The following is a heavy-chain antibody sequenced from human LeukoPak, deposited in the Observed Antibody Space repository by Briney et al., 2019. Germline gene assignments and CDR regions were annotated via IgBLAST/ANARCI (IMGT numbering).Heavy chain of an antibody. CDR3: ARDRASGIVDY. CDR1: GYTLTSYV. D-gene: IGHD6-13*01. V-gene: IGHV1-18*01. J-gene: IGHJ4*02. Sequence: ASVKVSCKASGYTLTSYVINWVRQAPGQGLEWMGWISPYNGNTNYAQKLQGTVTMTTDTSTSTAYMELRSLRSDDTAVYYCARDRASGIVDYWGQGTLVTVSS. CDR2: ISPYNGNT.